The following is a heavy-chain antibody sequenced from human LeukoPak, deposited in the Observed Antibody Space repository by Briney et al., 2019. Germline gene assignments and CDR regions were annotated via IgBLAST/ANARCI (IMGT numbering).Heavy chain of an antibody. V-gene: IGHV4-4*07. CDR3: ARKAAAGHYFDY. Sequence: SETLSLTCTVSGGSISTYSWSWLRQPAGKGLEWIGRMYTSGTINHNPSLESRVTMSADTSKNQLSLKLSSVTAADTAVYYCARKAAAGHYFDYWGQGTLVTVSS. J-gene: IGHJ4*02. CDR1: GGSISTYS. D-gene: IGHD6-13*01. CDR2: MYTSGTI.